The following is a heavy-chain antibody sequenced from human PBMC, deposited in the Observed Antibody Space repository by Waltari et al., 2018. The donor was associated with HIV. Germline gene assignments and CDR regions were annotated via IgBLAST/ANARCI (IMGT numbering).Heavy chain of an antibody. CDR1: GFTFNPYA. Sequence: QVQVVESGGGVVQPGRSLRLSCAASGFTFNPYAMHWVRQAPGKGLEWVAVISWDGSNKHYADSVKGRCTSSRDNSRNSLYLQMSSLRAKDTAVYYCGREGDNYDSSPFDYWGQGTLVTVSS. CDR2: ISWDGSNK. D-gene: IGHD3-22*01. J-gene: IGHJ4*02. CDR3: GREGDNYDSSPFDY. V-gene: IGHV3-30-3*01.